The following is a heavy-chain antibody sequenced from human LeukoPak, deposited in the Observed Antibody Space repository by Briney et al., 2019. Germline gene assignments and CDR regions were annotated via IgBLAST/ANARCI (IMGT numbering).Heavy chain of an antibody. CDR1: GFTFRDYA. CDR3: SSSYSSNGLYLDY. J-gene: IGHJ4*02. Sequence: EAGGSLRLSCIASGFTFRDYAMSWFRQAPGKGLEWVGFIRSEANGGITNYAASVKGRFSISRDDSKSIAYLQMNSLKTEDTAIYYCSSSYSSNGLYLDYWGQGTLVTVSS. V-gene: IGHV3-49*03. D-gene: IGHD6-13*01. CDR2: IRSEANGGIT.